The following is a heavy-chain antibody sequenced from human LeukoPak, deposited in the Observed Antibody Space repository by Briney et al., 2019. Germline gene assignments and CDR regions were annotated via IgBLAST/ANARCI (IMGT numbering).Heavy chain of an antibody. Sequence: ASVKVSCKASGYTFTSYYLHWVRQAPGQGLEWIGIINPSGGGTGYAQKFHGRVTMTKDTSTSTVYMELSSLRSEDTAVYYCTKAGADWAFDYWGQGTLVTVSS. CDR2: INPSGGGT. D-gene: IGHD3-9*01. CDR3: TKAGADWAFDY. CDR1: GYTFTSYY. V-gene: IGHV1-46*01. J-gene: IGHJ4*02.